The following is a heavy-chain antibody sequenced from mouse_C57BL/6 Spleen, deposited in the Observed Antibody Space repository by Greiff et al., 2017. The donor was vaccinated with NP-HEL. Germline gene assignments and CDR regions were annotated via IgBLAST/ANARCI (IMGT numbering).Heavy chain of an antibody. CDR3: ARSYYGSRTWFAY. D-gene: IGHD1-1*01. V-gene: IGHV1-9*01. Sequence: VQLQQSGAELMKPGASVKLSCKATGYTFTGYWIEWVKQRPGHGLEWIGEILPGSGSTNYIEKFKGKATFTADTSSNTAYMQLSSLTTEDSAIYYCARSYYGSRTWFAYWGQGTLGTVSA. CDR2: ILPGSGST. J-gene: IGHJ3*01. CDR1: GYTFTGYW.